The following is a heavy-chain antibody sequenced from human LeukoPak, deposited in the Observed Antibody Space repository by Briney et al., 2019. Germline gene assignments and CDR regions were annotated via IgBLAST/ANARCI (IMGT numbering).Heavy chain of an antibody. V-gene: IGHV1-46*01. Sequence: ASVKVSCKASGYTFTSCYLHWVRQAPGQGLEWMGIINPSGGSTSYAQKFQGRVTMTRDTSTSTVYMELSSLRSEDTAVYYCASNLPGYSSSWYRDYWGQGTLVTVSS. CDR1: GYTFTSCY. CDR2: INPSGGST. CDR3: ASNLPGYSSSWYRDY. D-gene: IGHD6-13*01. J-gene: IGHJ4*02.